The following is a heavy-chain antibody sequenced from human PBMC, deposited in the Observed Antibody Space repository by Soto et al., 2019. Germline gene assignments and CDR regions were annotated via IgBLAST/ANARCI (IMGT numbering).Heavy chain of an antibody. CDR2: ISYDGSNK. V-gene: IGHV3-30-3*01. Sequence: QVQLVESGGGVVQPGRSLRLSCAASGFTFSSYAMHWVRQAPGKGLEWVAVISYDGSNKYYADSVKGRFTISRHNSKNTLYLQMNSLRAEDTAVYYCARDGMITFGGVIVIGYWFDPWGQGTLVTVSS. J-gene: IGHJ5*02. CDR1: GFTFSSYA. D-gene: IGHD3-16*02. CDR3: ARDGMITFGGVIVIGYWFDP.